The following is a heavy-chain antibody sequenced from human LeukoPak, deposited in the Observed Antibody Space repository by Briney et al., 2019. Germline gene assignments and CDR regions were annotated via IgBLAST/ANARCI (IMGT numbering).Heavy chain of an antibody. CDR2: IWYDGSNK. CDR3: ARERSSITCYYDY. CDR1: GFTFSSYG. D-gene: IGHD2-2*01. Sequence: PGGSLRLSCAASGFTFSSYGMHWVRQAPGKGLEWVAVIWYDGSNKYYADSVKGRFTISRDNSKNTLYLQMNSLRVEDTAVYFCARERSSITCYYDYWGQGTLVTVSS. J-gene: IGHJ4*02. V-gene: IGHV3-33*01.